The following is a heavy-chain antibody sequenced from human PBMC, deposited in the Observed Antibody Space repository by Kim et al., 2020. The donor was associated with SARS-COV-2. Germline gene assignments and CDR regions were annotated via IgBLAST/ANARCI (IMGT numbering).Heavy chain of an antibody. J-gene: IGHJ6*02. V-gene: IGHV4-39*01. CDR2: MYYSGST. CDR3: ARHDGSGSSYYYYGMDV. CDR1: GGSISSSSFY. D-gene: IGHD3-10*01. Sequence: SEXLSLTCTVSGGSISSSSFYWAWIRQPPGKGLEWIVSMYYSGSTYYNPSLKSRVTISVDTSNNQFSLKLNSVTAADTAVYYCARHDGSGSSYYYYGMDVWGQGTTVTVSS.